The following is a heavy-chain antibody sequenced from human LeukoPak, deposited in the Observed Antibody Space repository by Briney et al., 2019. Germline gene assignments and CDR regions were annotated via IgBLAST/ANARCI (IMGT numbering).Heavy chain of an antibody. Sequence: SETLSLTCTVSGGSISSGDYYWSWIRQPPGKGLEWIGYIYCSGSTNYNPSLKSRVTISVDTSKNQFSLKLSSVTAADTAVYYCARNEAVLRYFDWSSWFDPWGQGTLVTVSS. V-gene: IGHV4-30-4*01. CDR2: IYCSGST. CDR1: GGSISSGDYY. D-gene: IGHD3-9*01. CDR3: ARNEAVLRYFDWSSWFDP. J-gene: IGHJ5*02.